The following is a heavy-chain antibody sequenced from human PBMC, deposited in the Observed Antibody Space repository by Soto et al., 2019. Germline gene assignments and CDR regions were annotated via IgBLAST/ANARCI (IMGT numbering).Heavy chain of an antibody. CDR3: ARGGATLDYYYGMDV. CDR1: GFTFKSYA. D-gene: IGHD1-1*01. J-gene: IGHJ6*02. V-gene: IGHV3-30-3*01. CDR2: ISYDGSNK. Sequence: GGSLRLSCAASGFTFKSYAMHWVRQAPGKGLEWVAVISYDGSNKYYADSVKGRFTISRDNSKNTLYLQMNSLRAEDTAVYYCARGGATLDYYYGMDVWGQGTTVTVSS.